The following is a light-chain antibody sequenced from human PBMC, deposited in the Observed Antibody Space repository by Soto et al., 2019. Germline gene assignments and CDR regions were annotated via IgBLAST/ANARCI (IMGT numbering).Light chain of an antibody. CDR2: GAS. CDR3: QRYGSSRPWT. Sequence: EIVLTQSPGTLSLSPGERATLSCRVSQSVTSNYIAWYQRKPGQAPRLLIYGASSRATGIPDRFSGSGSGTDFTLTISRLEPADFAVYYCQRYGSSRPWTFGQGTKVDIK. CDR1: QSVTSNY. J-gene: IGKJ1*01. V-gene: IGKV3-20*01.